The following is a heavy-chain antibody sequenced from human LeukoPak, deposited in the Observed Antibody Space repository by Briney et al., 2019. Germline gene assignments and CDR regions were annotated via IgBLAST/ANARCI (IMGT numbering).Heavy chain of an antibody. D-gene: IGHD2-15*01. CDR3: ARDGGSWPQDSDWFDP. CDR2: INPNSGGT. J-gene: IGHJ5*02. Sequence: ASVKVSCKASGYTFTGYYMHWVRQAPGQGLEWMGWINPNSGGTNYAQKFQGRVTMTRDTSISTAYMELSRLRSDDTAVYYCARDGGSWPQDSDWFDPWGQGTLVTVSS. CDR1: GYTFTGYY. V-gene: IGHV1-2*02.